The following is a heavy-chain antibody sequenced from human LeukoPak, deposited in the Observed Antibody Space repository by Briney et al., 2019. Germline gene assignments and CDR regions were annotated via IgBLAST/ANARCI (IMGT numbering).Heavy chain of an antibody. V-gene: IGHV3-20*04. J-gene: IGHJ4*02. CDR1: GFTFDDYG. CDR2: INWNGGST. D-gene: IGHD3-22*01. CDR3: ARGGSTYYYDSSGSIGGGFFDY. Sequence: GGSLRLSCAASGFTFDDYGMSWVRQAPGKGLEWVSGINWNGGSTGYADSVRGRFTISRDNAKNSLYLQMNSLRAEDTALYYCARGGSTYYYDSSGSIGGGFFDYWGQGTLVTVSS.